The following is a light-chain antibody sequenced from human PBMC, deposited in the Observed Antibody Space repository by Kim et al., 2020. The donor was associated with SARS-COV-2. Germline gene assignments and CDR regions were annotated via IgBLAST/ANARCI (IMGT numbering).Light chain of an antibody. CDR2: GAS. V-gene: IGKV3-15*01. J-gene: IGKJ4*01. Sequence: EIVMTQSPATLSVSPGESATLSCRASQSINSDLAWYQQKPGQAPSLLIYGASTRATGIPARFSGSGSGTDFTLTISSLQSEDFAVYYCQQYNNWPPLTFGGGTKVDIK. CDR3: QQYNNWPPLT. CDR1: QSINSD.